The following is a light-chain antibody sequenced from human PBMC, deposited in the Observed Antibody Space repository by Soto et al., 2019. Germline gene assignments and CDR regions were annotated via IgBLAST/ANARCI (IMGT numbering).Light chain of an antibody. J-gene: IGLJ2*01. CDR2: EVS. CDR3: SSYTSGSTVI. V-gene: IGLV2-14*01. Sequence: QSALTQPASVSGSPGQSITISCTGTSSDVGGYNYVSWYQQHPGKAPKLMIYEVSNRPSGFSNRFSGSKSGNTASLTISGLQAEDEADYYCSSYTSGSTVIFGGGTKVTVL. CDR1: SSDVGGYNY.